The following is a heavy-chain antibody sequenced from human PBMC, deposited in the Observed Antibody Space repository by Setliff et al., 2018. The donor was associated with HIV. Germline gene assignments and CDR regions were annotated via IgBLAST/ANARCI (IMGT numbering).Heavy chain of an antibody. CDR3: ARVPYRSAWFSGGHDAFDI. CDR1: GGSISSYY. Sequence: SETLSLTCTVSGGSISSYYWSWIRQPPGKGLEWMGYIYHSGTSNYNPSLKSRDTISVETSKNQFSLKLSSVTAADTAVYFCARVPYRSAWFSGGHDAFDIWGQGTMVTVSS. CDR2: IYHSGTS. V-gene: IGHV4-59*01. J-gene: IGHJ3*02. D-gene: IGHD6-19*01.